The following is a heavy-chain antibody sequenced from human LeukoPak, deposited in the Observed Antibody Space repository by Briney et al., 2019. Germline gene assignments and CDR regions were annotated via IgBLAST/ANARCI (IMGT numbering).Heavy chain of an antibody. Sequence: PSETLSLTCTVSGGSISSSSYYWGWIRQPPGKGLEWIGSIYYSGSTYYNPSLKSRVTISVDTSKNQFSLKLSSVTAADTAIYYCARDTEWFTLKGNWFDPWGQGTLVTVSS. J-gene: IGHJ5*02. D-gene: IGHD3-3*01. CDR2: IYYSGST. V-gene: IGHV4-39*07. CDR1: GGSISSSSYY. CDR3: ARDTEWFTLKGNWFDP.